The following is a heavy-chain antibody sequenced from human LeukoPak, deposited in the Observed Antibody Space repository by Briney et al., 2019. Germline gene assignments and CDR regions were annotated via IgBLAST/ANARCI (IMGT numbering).Heavy chain of an antibody. D-gene: IGHD5-18*01. CDR3: ARGSDTAMVTSVSFDY. CDR1: GFTLSDYY. J-gene: IGHJ4*02. V-gene: IGHV3-11*01. Sequence: GGSLRLSCAASGFTLSDYYMSWIRQAPGKGLEWVSYISSSGSTIYYADSVKGRFTISRDNAKNSLYLQMNSLRAEDTAVYYCARGSDTAMVTSVSFDYWGQGTLVTVSS. CDR2: ISSSGSTI.